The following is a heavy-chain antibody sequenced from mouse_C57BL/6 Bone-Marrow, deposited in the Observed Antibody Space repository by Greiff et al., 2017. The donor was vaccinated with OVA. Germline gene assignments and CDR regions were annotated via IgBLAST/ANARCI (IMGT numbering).Heavy chain of an antibody. Sequence: VKLQQSGPELVKPGASVKISCKASGYAFSSSWMNWVKQRPGKGLEWIGRIYPGDGDTNYNGKFKGKATLTADKSSRTAYMQLSSLTSEDSAVYFCAKHEDGYYASYFDYWGQGTTLTGSS. V-gene: IGHV1-82*01. CDR1: GYAFSSSW. CDR2: IYPGDGDT. D-gene: IGHD2-3*01. J-gene: IGHJ2*01. CDR3: AKHEDGYYASYFDY.